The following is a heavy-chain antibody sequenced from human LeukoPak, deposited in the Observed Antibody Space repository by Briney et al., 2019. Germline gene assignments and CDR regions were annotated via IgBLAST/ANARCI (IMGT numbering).Heavy chain of an antibody. J-gene: IGHJ3*01. CDR3: ARVRLVWGMETFDL. CDR1: NNTLSNNG. D-gene: IGHD7-27*01. CDR2: ISGYNTYT. V-gene: IGHV1-18*01. Sequence: GASVKVSCKASNNTLSNNGITWVRQAPGQGLEWMGWISGYNTYTTYAQKFQDRVTMTKDTSTNTAYMEMRSLRSYDTAIYYCARVRLVWGMETFDLWGQGTMVTVSS.